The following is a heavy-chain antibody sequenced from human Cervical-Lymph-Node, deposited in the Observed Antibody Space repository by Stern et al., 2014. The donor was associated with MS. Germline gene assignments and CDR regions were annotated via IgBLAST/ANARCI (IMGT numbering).Heavy chain of an antibody. CDR1: GFTFYNYG. Sequence: VQLVESGGGVVQPGRSLRLSCAASGFTFYNYGMPWVRQAPGKGLEWVGFIFNHGNVEQYADSVKGRFTISRDNSKSTLYLQMNSLGAEDTAVYYCAKAVGGGVPCDSWGQGTLVTVSA. J-gene: IGHJ4*02. D-gene: IGHD2-8*02. CDR2: IFNHGNVE. V-gene: IGHV3-30*18. CDR3: AKAVGGGVPCDS.